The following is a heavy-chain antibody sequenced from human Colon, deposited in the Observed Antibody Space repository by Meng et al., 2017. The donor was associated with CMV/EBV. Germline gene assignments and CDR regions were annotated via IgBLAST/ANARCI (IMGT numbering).Heavy chain of an antibody. V-gene: IGHV1-69*05. J-gene: IGHJ5*02. CDR3: AGVGGHCSSTSCDIYYWFDP. Sequence: SVKVSCKASGGSLTSYTINWVRQAPGQGLKWMGGIIPIFGTTNYAQKFQGRVTITIDKSTTTAYMELNSLRSEDTAVYYCAGVGGHCSSTSCDIYYWFDPWGQGTLVTVSS. CDR1: GGSLTSYT. CDR2: IIPIFGTT. D-gene: IGHD2-2*01.